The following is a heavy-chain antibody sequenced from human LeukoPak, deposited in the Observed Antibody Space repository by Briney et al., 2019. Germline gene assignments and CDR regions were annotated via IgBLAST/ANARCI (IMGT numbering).Heavy chain of an antibody. CDR3: ARDYDDSYYYYYYMDV. CDR1: GFTFDDYG. V-gene: IGHV3-20*04. Sequence: GGSLRLSCAASGFTFDDYGMSWVRQAPGKGLEWVSGINWNGGSTGYADSVKGRFTISRDNAKNSLYLQMNSLRAEDTALYYCARDYDDSYYYYYYMDVWGKGTTVTVSS. D-gene: IGHD4-17*01. CDR2: INWNGGST. J-gene: IGHJ6*03.